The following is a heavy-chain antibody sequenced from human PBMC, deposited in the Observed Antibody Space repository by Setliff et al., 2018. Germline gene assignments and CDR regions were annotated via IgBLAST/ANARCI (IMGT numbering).Heavy chain of an antibody. CDR3: ARLALTGYDSSGYYYALEYYYYMDV. J-gene: IGHJ6*03. CDR2: IDNDGSST. V-gene: IGHV3-74*01. CDR1: GFRISFREYW. Sequence: GGSLRLSCAASGFRISFREYWMFWVRQAPGKGLEWVARIDNDGSSTVYADSVKGRFTISRDNAKNTLYLQMNSLGAEDTAVYYCARLALTGYDSSGYYYALEYYYYMDVWGKGTTVTVSS. D-gene: IGHD3-22*01.